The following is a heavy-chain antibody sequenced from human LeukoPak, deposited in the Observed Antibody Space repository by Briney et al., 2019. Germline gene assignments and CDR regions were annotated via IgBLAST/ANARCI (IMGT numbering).Heavy chain of an antibody. Sequence: GGSLRLSCAASGFTFDDYSMQWVRQAPGKGLEWVSGINWNSGTIGYADSVKGRFTISRDNAKNSPYLQMNSLRAEDTALYYCTKMRRGGDGLDIWGQGTLVTVSA. V-gene: IGHV3-9*01. J-gene: IGHJ4*02. CDR1: GFTFDDYS. CDR3: TKMRRGGDGLDI. CDR2: INWNSGTI. D-gene: IGHD2-21*02.